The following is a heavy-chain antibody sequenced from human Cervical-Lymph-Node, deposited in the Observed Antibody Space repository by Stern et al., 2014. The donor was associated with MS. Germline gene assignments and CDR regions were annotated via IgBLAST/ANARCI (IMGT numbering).Heavy chain of an antibody. V-gene: IGHV3-53*01. J-gene: IGHJ4*02. CDR1: GFTVSRDY. Sequence: EMQLVESGGGVIQPGGSLRLSCTASGFTVSRDYMTWVRQAPGKGLEWVTLRATVGSSLYTDSVKGRFTIARDDSKNTVYLHMTSLRAEDTAMYYCARDTSSPERSDWWGQGTLVTVSP. CDR2: RATVGSS. D-gene: IGHD1-1*01. CDR3: ARDTSSPERSDW.